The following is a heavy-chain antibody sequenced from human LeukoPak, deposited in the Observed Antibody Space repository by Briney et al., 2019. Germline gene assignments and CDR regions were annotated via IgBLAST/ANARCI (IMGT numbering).Heavy chain of an antibody. CDR1: GFIFSNSA. V-gene: IGHV3-21*01. CDR3: ASPTDYYGPPKS. J-gene: IGHJ6*02. CDR2: ISSSSSYI. Sequence: GGSLRLSCAASGFIFSNSAMNWVRQAPGKGLEWVSSISSSSSYIYYADSVKGRFTISRDNAKNSLYLQMDSLRAEDTAVYYCASPTDYYGPPKSWGQGTTVTVSS. D-gene: IGHD3-10*01.